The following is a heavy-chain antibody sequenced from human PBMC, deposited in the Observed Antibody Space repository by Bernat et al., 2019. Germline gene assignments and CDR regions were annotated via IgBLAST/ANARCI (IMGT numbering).Heavy chain of an antibody. D-gene: IGHD3-22*01. Sequence: QVQLVQSGAEVKKPGASVKVSCKASGYTFTSYGISWVRQAPGQGLEWMGWISTYNGNTNYAQKLQGRVTMTADTSTSTAYMELRSLRSDDTAVYYCARGYYYESSDLHDAFDIWGQGTMVTVSS. CDR2: ISTYNGNT. CDR1: GYTFTSYG. V-gene: IGHV1-18*04. CDR3: ARGYYYESSDLHDAFDI. J-gene: IGHJ3*02.